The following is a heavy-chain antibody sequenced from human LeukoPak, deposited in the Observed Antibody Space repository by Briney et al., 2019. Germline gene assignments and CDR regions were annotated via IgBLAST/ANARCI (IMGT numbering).Heavy chain of an antibody. Sequence: GGSLRLSCAASGFTLSTYWMHWVRQGPGKGLVWVSCINSDGSRTTYADSVKGRFTISRDNAKNTLYLQMNTLRVEDTAVYYCARQDGYYLDYWGQGTLVTVSS. J-gene: IGHJ4*02. CDR1: GFTLSTYW. CDR3: ARQDGYYLDY. V-gene: IGHV3-74*01. CDR2: INSDGSRT. D-gene: IGHD5-24*01.